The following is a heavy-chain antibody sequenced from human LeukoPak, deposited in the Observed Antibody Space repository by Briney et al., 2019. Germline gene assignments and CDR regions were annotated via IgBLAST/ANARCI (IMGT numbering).Heavy chain of an antibody. J-gene: IGHJ5*02. V-gene: IGHV4-31*03. D-gene: IGHD3-3*01. Sequence: SETLSLTCTVSGGSISSGGYSWSWIRQHPGKGLEWIGYIYYSGSTYYNPSLKSRVTISVDTSKNQFSLKLSSVPAADTAVYYCARVLSVRNYDFWSRYLNWFDPWGQGTLVTVSS. CDR2: IYYSGST. CDR3: ARVLSVRNYDFWSRYLNWFDP. CDR1: GGSISSGGYS.